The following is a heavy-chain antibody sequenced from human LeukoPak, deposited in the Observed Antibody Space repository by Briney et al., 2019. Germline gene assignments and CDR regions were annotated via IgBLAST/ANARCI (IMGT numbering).Heavy chain of an antibody. Sequence: ASVKVSCKASGYTFTSYGISWVRQAPGQGREWMGWISAYNGNTNYAQKLQGRVTMTTDTSTSTAYMELRSLRSDDTAVYHCAREVSTYYYDSSGRSVDYWGQGTLVTVSS. D-gene: IGHD3-22*01. V-gene: IGHV1-18*01. CDR1: GYTFTSYG. J-gene: IGHJ4*02. CDR3: AREVSTYYYDSSGRSVDY. CDR2: ISAYNGNT.